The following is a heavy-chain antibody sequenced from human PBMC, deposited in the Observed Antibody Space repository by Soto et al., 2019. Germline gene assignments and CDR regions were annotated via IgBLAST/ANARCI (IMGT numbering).Heavy chain of an antibody. V-gene: IGHV3-48*02. CDR2: ISSSSSTI. CDR1: GFTFSSYS. Sequence: AGGSLRLSCAASGFTFSSYSMNWVRQAPGKGLEWVSYISSSSSTIYYADSVKGRFTISRDNAKNSLYLQMNSLRDEDTAVYYCARDQAPGTDYLNYYYYYGMDVWGQGTTVTVSS. D-gene: IGHD4-17*01. CDR3: ARDQAPGTDYLNYYYYYGMDV. J-gene: IGHJ6*02.